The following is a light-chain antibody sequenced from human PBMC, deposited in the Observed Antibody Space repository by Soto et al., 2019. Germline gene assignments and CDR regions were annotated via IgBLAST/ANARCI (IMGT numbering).Light chain of an antibody. Sequence: EIVMTQSPLSLPVTPGEPASISCRSSQSLLHSNGHDCLDWYVQKPGQSPQLLIYFGSNRASGVPDRFSGSGSGTVFTLRITRVEAGDVGVYYCLQTLQSPVTFGGGTKVEIK. J-gene: IGKJ4*01. V-gene: IGKV2-28*01. CDR3: LQTLQSPVT. CDR2: FGS. CDR1: QSLLHSNGHDC.